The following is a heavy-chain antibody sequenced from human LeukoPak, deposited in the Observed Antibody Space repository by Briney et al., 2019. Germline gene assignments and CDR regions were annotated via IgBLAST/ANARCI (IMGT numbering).Heavy chain of an antibody. J-gene: IGHJ6*02. V-gene: IGHV1-69*13. D-gene: IGHD1-20*01. CDR2: IIPIFGTA. Sequence: SVKVSCKASGGTFSSYAISWVRQAPGQGLEWMGGIIPIFGTANYAQKFQGRVTITADESTSTAYMELSSLGSEDTAVYYCARDDEYNWNDAVRYYYYGMDVWGQGTTVTVSS. CDR1: GGTFSSYA. CDR3: ARDDEYNWNDAVRYYYYGMDV.